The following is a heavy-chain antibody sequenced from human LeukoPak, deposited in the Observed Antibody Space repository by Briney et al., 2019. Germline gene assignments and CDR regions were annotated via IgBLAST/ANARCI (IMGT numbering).Heavy chain of an antibody. Sequence: ASVKVSCKASGGTFSSYAISWVRQAPGQGLEWMGGIFPIFGAANYAQKFQGRVTITTDESTSTAYVELSSLRAEDTAVYYCARDRSGLNWFDPWGQGTLVTVSS. J-gene: IGHJ5*02. D-gene: IGHD6-19*01. CDR2: IFPIFGAA. V-gene: IGHV1-69*05. CDR3: ARDRSGLNWFDP. CDR1: GGTFSSYA.